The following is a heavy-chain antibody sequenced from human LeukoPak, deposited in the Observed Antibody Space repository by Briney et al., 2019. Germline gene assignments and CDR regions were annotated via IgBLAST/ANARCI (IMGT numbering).Heavy chain of an antibody. CDR3: ARRVPAGIGAFDI. CDR2: INPNSDGT. J-gene: IGHJ3*02. V-gene: IGHV1-2*02. Sequence: ASVKVSCKPSGYTFTSYYMHWVRQAPGQGLEWMGWINPNSDGTNYAQKFQGRVTMTRDTSISTAYMELSRLRSDDTAVYYCARRVPAGIGAFDIWGQGTMVTVSS. CDR1: GYTFTSYY. D-gene: IGHD2-2*02.